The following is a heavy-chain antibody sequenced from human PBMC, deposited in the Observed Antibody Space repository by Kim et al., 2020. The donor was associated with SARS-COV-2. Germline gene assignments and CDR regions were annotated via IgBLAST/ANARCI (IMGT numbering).Heavy chain of an antibody. CDR1: GFTFSSSE. V-gene: IGHV3-48*03. CDR3: ARDGNYRGSYRTFDI. D-gene: IGHD4-4*01. CDR2: ISSSGSTI. J-gene: IGHJ3*02. Sequence: GGSLRLSCAASGFTFSSSEMNWVRQAPGKGLEWVSYISSSGSTIYYADSVKGRFTISRDNAKNSLYLQMNSLRAEDTAVYYCARDGNYRGSYRTFDIWGQGTMVTVSS.